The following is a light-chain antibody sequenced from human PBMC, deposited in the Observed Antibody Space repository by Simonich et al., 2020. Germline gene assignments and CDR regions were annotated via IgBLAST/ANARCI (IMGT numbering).Light chain of an antibody. CDR1: KGIRNY. CDR2: AAS. V-gene: IGKV1-8*01. J-gene: IGKJ4*01. CDR3: QQYYSYPLT. Sequence: AIRMTQSPSSLSASTGDRVTINCRASKGIRNYLAWYQQKPGKAPKLLIYAASTLQSGVPSRFSGSGSGTDFTLTISCLQSEDFATYYCQQYYSYPLTFGGGTKVEIK.